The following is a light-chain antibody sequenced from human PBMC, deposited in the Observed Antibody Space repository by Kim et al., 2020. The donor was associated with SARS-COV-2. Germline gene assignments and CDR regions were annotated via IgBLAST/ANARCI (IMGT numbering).Light chain of an antibody. J-gene: IGLJ2*01. CDR2: DVS. CDR1: SSDIGTFNY. CDR3: SSYTSSSTVV. Sequence: GQKITTSFTGTSSDIGTFNYVSLYQQHPGKVPKLMIYDVSERPSAVSSRFSGSKSGNTAALTISGLQSEDEADYYCSSYTSSSTVVFGEGTQLTVL. V-gene: IGLV2-14*04.